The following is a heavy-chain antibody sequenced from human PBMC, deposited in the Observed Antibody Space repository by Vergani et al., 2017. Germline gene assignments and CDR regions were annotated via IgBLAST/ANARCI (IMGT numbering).Heavy chain of an antibody. CDR1: GGTFSSYT. CDR2: IIPILGIA. CDR3: ARTPYYDQTYYFDF. J-gene: IGHJ4*02. V-gene: IGHV1-69*02. D-gene: IGHD3-3*01. Sequence: QVQLVQSGAEVKKPGSSVKVSCKASGGTFSSYTISWVRQAPGQGLEWMGRIIPILGIANYAQKFQGRVTITADKSTSTAYMELSSLRSEDTAVYYCARTPYYDQTYYFDFWGQGTLVIVSS.